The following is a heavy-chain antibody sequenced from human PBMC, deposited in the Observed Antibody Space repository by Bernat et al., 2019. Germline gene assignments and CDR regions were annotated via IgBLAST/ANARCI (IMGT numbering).Heavy chain of an antibody. CDR2: ISYDGSNE. Sequence: QVELVESGGGVVQPGRSLRLSCEVSGFTFSSYGVHWVRQAPGKGLEWVAAISYDGSNEYYADSVKGRFTTSRDHSKNTLYLQMNSLRAEDTAVYYCAKDYMDKVVTYYYYYGMDVWGQGTTVTVSS. V-gene: IGHV3-30*18. CDR3: AKDYMDKVVTYYYYYGMDV. D-gene: IGHD5-12*01. CDR1: GFTFSSYG. J-gene: IGHJ6*02.